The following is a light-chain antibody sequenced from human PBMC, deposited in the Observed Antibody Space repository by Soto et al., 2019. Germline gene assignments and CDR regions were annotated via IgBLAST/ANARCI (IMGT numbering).Light chain of an antibody. J-gene: IGKJ5*01. CDR2: NAS. CDR1: QTIGNY. V-gene: IGKV3-20*01. Sequence: EIVLTQSPATMSLSPGERATLSCRASQTIGNYLAWYQQKRGQAPRLLIYNASNRATGIPDRFSGSGSGTDFTLTISRLEPEDFAVYYCQQYGSTPYTFGQGTRLEIK. CDR3: QQYGSTPYT.